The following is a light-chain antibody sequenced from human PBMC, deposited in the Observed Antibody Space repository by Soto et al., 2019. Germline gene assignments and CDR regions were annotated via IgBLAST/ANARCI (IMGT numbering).Light chain of an antibody. Sequence: DIQMTQSPSTLSASVGDRVTITCRASQSISSWLAWYQQKPGKAPKFLIYDASYLESGVPSRFSGSGSGTEFTLTISSLQPDDFATYYCQHYNSYSEAFGQGTKVDI. CDR3: QHYNSYSEA. CDR1: QSISSW. J-gene: IGKJ1*01. V-gene: IGKV1-5*01. CDR2: DAS.